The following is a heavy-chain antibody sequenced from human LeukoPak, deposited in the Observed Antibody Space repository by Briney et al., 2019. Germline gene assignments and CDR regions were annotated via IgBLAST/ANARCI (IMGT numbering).Heavy chain of an antibody. Sequence: SETLSLTCTVSGDSISSYYWSWIRQPPGKGLEWIGYIYYSGSTNYNPSLKSRVTISADTSKNQFSLKLSSVTAADTAVYYCARDYSQLGRFDPWGQGTLVTVSS. CDR3: ARDYSQLGRFDP. CDR1: GDSISSYY. D-gene: IGHD6-6*01. CDR2: IYYSGST. J-gene: IGHJ5*02. V-gene: IGHV4-59*01.